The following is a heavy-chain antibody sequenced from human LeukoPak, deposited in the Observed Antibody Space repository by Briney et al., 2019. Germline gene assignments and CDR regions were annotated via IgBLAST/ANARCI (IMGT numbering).Heavy chain of an antibody. Sequence: GGSLRLSCAASGFTFSDHYMDWVRQAPGKGLEWVGRTRNKANSYTTEYAASVKGRFTISRDDSKNSLYLQMNSLKAEDTAVYDCSRGGSGWSGGFGAFDIWGQGTMVTVSS. D-gene: IGHD6-19*01. J-gene: IGHJ3*02. CDR2: TRNKANSYTT. CDR3: SRGGSGWSGGFGAFDI. V-gene: IGHV3-72*01. CDR1: GFTFSDHY.